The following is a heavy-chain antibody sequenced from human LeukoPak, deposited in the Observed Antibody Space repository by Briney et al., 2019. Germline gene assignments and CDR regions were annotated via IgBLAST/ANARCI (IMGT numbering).Heavy chain of an antibody. V-gene: IGHV3-30*02. CDR1: GFTFSSYG. D-gene: IGHD6-13*01. CDR2: IRYDGSKK. Sequence: GGSLRLSCAASGFTFSSYGMHWVRLAPGKGLEWVTFIRYDGSKKYYADSVKGRFTISRDNSKNTLYLQMNSLRAEDTAVYYCATTGYSSRNYWGQGTLVTVSS. CDR3: ATTGYSSRNY. J-gene: IGHJ4*02.